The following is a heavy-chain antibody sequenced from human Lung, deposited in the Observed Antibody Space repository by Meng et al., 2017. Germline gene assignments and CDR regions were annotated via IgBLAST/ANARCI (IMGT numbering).Heavy chain of an antibody. V-gene: IGHV3-15*01. CDR1: GFSFTDAW. CDR3: ATGAAAADH. Sequence: GQLVESGGGLVKLGGALRLSCVASGFSFTDAWMSWVRQAPGKGLEWVGRIKSNSDGGTTDYAAPVKGRFTISRDDSKNTLYLQMNSLITEDTAVYFCATGAAAADHWGQGTLVTVSS. J-gene: IGHJ4*02. D-gene: IGHD6-13*01. CDR2: IKSNSDGGTT.